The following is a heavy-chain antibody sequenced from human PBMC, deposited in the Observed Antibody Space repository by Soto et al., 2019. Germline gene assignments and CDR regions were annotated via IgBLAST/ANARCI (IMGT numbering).Heavy chain of an antibody. J-gene: IGHJ6*02. V-gene: IGHV3-33*01. CDR1: GFTFSSYG. D-gene: IGHD6-13*01. Sequence: HPGGSLRLSCAASGFTFSSYGMHWVRQAPGKGLEWVAVMWYDGSNKYYADSVKGRFTISRDNSKNTLYLQMNSLRAEDTAVYYCASLGGIAAAGGRPARLNYYYYYGMDVWGQGTTVTVSS. CDR3: ASLGGIAAAGGRPARLNYYYYYGMDV. CDR2: MWYDGSNK.